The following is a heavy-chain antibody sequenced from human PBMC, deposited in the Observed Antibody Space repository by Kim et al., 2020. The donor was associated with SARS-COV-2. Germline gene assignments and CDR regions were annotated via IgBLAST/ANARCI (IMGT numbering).Heavy chain of an antibody. Sequence: GGSLRLSCAASGFTFSSYSMNWVRQAPGKGLEWVSSISSSSSYIYYADSVKGRFTISRDNAKNSLYLQMNSLRAEDTAVYYCARGWEIVVSPPFDYWGQGTLVTVSS. D-gene: IGHD3-22*01. CDR3: ARGWEIVVSPPFDY. CDR2: ISSSSSYI. CDR1: GFTFSSYS. V-gene: IGHV3-21*01. J-gene: IGHJ4*02.